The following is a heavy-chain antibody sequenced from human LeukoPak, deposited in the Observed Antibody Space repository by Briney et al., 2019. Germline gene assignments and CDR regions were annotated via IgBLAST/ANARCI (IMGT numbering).Heavy chain of an antibody. CDR1: GFTFSSYG. J-gene: IGHJ4*02. Sequence: GGSLRLSCAASGFTFSSYGMHWVRQAPGKGLEWVAVISNDGSTKKYADSVKGRFTISRDNSKNTLYVQMNSLRADDAAVYYCAKGRSSYPMDYIFDFWGQGTLVTVSS. V-gene: IGHV3-30*18. D-gene: IGHD3-16*02. CDR2: ISNDGSTK. CDR3: AKGRSSYPMDYIFDF.